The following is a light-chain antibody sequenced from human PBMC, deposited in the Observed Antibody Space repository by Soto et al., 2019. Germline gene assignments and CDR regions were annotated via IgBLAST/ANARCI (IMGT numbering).Light chain of an antibody. CDR2: GAS. J-gene: IGKJ1*01. CDR1: QSVSSN. CDR3: QQYNYLPPWT. V-gene: IGKV3-15*01. Sequence: EIVMTQSPATLSVSPGDRATLSCRASQSVSSNLAWYQQKPGKAPRLLIYGASTRATGIPPRFSGSGCGTEVSTPISSVQSADFSVYYFQQYNYLPPWTFGQGTKVEIK.